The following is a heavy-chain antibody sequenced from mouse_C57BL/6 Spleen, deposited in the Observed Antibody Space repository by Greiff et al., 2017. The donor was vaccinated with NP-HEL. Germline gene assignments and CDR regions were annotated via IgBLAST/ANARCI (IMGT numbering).Heavy chain of an antibody. CDR2: IYWDDDK. V-gene: IGHV8-12*01. CDR1: GLSLSTSGMG. Sequence: QVQLKESGPGILQSSQTLSLTCSFSGLSLSTSGMGVSWIRQPSGKGLEWLAHIYWDDDKRYNPSLKSRLTISKDTSRNQVFLKITSVDTADTATYYCAGFYGSSYRDAMDYWGQGTSVTVSS. CDR3: AGFYGSSYRDAMDY. D-gene: IGHD1-1*01. J-gene: IGHJ4*01.